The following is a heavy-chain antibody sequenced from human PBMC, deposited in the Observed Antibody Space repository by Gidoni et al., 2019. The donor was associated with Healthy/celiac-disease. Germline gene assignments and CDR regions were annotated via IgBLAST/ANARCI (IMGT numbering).Heavy chain of an antibody. J-gene: IGHJ4*02. D-gene: IGHD6-19*01. Sequence: GAEVKKPGASVTVSCKASGYTFTSYGISWVRQAPGQGLEWMGWISAYNGNTNYAQKLQGRVTMTTDKSTSTDYMGLRSLRSDDSDVYCCARVGGIAVDEIDYWGQGTLVTVSS. CDR1: GYTFTSYG. V-gene: IGHV1-18*01. CDR3: ARVGGIAVDEIDY. CDR2: ISAYNGNT.